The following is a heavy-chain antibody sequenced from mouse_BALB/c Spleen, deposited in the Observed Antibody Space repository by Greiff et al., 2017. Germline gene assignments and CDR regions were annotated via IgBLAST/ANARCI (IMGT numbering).Heavy chain of an antibody. Sequence: EVKLVESGGGLVQPGGSRKLSCAASGFTFSSFGMHWVRQAPEKGLEWVAYISSGSSTIYYADTVKGRFTISRDNPKNTLFLQMTSLRSEDTAMYYCERVIYDGPNGQYYAMDYWGQGTSVTVAS. J-gene: IGHJ4*01. V-gene: IGHV5-17*02. D-gene: IGHD2-3*01. CDR2: ISSGSSTI. CDR3: ERVIYDGPNGQYYAMDY. CDR1: GFTFSSFG.